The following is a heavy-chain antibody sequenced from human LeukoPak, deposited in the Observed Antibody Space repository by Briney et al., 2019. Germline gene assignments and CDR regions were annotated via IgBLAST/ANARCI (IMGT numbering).Heavy chain of an antibody. CDR1: GFTFSSYS. D-gene: IGHD6-13*01. CDR2: ISSSSSYI. Sequence: GGSLRLSCAASGFTFSSYSMNWVRQAPGKGLEWVSSISSSSSYIYYADSVKGRFTITRDNAKNSLYLQMNSLRAEDTAVYYCARDHIAAAGVFDYWGQGTLVTVSS. V-gene: IGHV3-21*01. CDR3: ARDHIAAAGVFDY. J-gene: IGHJ4*02.